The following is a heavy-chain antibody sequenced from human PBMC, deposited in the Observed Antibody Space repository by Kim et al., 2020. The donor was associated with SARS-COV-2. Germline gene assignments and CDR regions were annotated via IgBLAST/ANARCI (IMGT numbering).Heavy chain of an antibody. CDR1: GGTFSSYA. CDR3: ARVRPPYYYDSSGYFAFDI. D-gene: IGHD3-22*01. Sequence: SVKVSCKASGGTFSSYAISWVRQAPGQGLEWMGGIIPIFGTANYAQKFQGRVTITADESTSTAYMELSSLRSEDTAVYYCARVRPPYYYDSSGYFAFDIWGQGTMVTVSS. V-gene: IGHV1-69*13. CDR2: IIPIFGTA. J-gene: IGHJ3*02.